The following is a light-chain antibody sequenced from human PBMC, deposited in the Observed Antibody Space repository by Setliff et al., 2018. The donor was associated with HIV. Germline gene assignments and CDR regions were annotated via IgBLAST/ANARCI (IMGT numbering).Light chain of an antibody. CDR2: EVS. J-gene: IGLJ1*01. Sequence: QSVLTQPASVSGSPGQSITISCTGTRSDVGGYNSVSWYQQHPGKVPKVLIYEVSNRPSGVSNRFSGSKSGNTASLTISGLQADDEADYYCSSYTTTSTTVFGTGTEVT. CDR1: RSDVGGYNS. V-gene: IGLV2-14*03. CDR3: SSYTTTSTTV.